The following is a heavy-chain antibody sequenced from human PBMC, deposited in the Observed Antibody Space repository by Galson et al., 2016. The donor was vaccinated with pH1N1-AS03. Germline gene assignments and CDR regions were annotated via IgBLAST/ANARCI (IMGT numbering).Heavy chain of an antibody. Sequence: SLRLSCAASGFIFSTFAMSWVRRAPGKGLEWVSLIRGTSQITYYADSVKGRFTISKDNSKSSLFLQMNSLRAEDTAIYYCARLSGMVPTEYYFASWGQGTLVAVSS. CDR2: IRGTSQIT. D-gene: IGHD3-3*01. J-gene: IGHJ4*02. V-gene: IGHV3-23*01. CDR3: ARLSGMVPTEYYFAS. CDR1: GFIFSTFA.